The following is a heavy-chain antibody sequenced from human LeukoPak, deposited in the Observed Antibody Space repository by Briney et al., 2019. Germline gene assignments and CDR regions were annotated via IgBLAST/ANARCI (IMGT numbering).Heavy chain of an antibody. CDR2: INPNSGGT. CDR3: AREDSSSWYELVYYFDY. Sequence: ASVKVSCKASGYTFTSYGISWARQAPGQGLEWMGWINPNSGGTNYAQKFQGRVTMTRDTSISTAYMELSRLRSDDTAVYYCAREDSSSWYELVYYFDYWGQGTLVTVSS. D-gene: IGHD6-13*01. J-gene: IGHJ4*02. V-gene: IGHV1-2*02. CDR1: GYTFTSYG.